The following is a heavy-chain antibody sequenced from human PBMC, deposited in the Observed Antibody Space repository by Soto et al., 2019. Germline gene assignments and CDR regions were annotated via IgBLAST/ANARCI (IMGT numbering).Heavy chain of an antibody. CDR2: INHSGST. CDR3: ARGTYGSGSYFWGYFDY. J-gene: IGHJ4*02. Sequence: PSETLSLTCAVYGGSFSGYYWSWIRQPPGKGLEWIGEINHSGSTNYNPSLKGRVTISVDTSKNQFSLKLSSVTAADTAVYYCARGTYGSGSYFWGYFDYWGQGTLVTVSS. D-gene: IGHD3-10*01. V-gene: IGHV4-34*01. CDR1: GGSFSGYY.